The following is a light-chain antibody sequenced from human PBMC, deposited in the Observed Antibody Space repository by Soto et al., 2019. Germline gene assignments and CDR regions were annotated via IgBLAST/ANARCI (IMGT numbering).Light chain of an antibody. CDR1: QSVSSN. V-gene: IGKV3-15*01. Sequence: IVMTQSPSTLSVSRGERATLSCRSSQSVSSNLAWYQQKPGQAPRLLIYGASTRATGIPARFSGSGSGTEFTLTISSLQSEDFAVYYCQQYNNWPPWTFGQGTKVDIK. CDR3: QQYNNWPPWT. J-gene: IGKJ1*01. CDR2: GAS.